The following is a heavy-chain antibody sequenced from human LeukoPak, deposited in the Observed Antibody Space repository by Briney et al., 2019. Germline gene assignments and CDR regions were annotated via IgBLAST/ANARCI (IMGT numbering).Heavy chain of an antibody. Sequence: GGSLRLSCAASGFTFSSYGMHWVRQAPGKGLEWVAVISYDRSNKYYADSVKGRFTISRDNSKNTLYLQMNSLRAEDTAVYYCADYDYVWGSYRQGYWGQGTLVTVSS. J-gene: IGHJ4*02. D-gene: IGHD3-16*02. CDR3: ADYDYVWGSYRQGY. CDR2: ISYDRSNK. V-gene: IGHV3-30*03. CDR1: GFTFSSYG.